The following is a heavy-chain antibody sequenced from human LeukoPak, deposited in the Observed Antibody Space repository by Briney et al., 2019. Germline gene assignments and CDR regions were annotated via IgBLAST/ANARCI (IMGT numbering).Heavy chain of an antibody. CDR1: GFTFSSYA. CDR3: AKDVPPVVTEFDAFDI. V-gene: IGHV3-23*01. D-gene: IGHD4-23*01. J-gene: IGHJ3*02. CDR2: TSISGHNT. Sequence: GGSLRLSCAASGFTFSSYAMSWVRQAPGKGLEWVSATSISGHNTYYADSVKGRFTISRDNSKNTLFLQMNSLRAEDTAVYYCAKDVPPVVTEFDAFDIWGQGTMVTVSS.